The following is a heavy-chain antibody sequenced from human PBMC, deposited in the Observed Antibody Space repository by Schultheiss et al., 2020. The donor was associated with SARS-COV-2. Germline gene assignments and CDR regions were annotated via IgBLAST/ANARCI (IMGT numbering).Heavy chain of an antibody. CDR1: GFTFDDYA. J-gene: IGHJ4*02. V-gene: IGHV3-9*01. Sequence: SLKISCAASGFTFDDYAMHWVRQAPGKGLEWVSGISWNSGSIGYADSVKGRFTISRDNAKNSLYMQMNSLRAEDTALYYCVKAGDTAMVDGYFDYWGQGTLVTVSS. CDR3: VKAGDTAMVDGYFDY. D-gene: IGHD5-18*01. CDR2: ISWNSGSI.